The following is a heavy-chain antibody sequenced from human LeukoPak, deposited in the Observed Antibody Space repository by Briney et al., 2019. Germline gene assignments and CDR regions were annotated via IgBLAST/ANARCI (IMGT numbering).Heavy chain of an antibody. J-gene: IGHJ4*02. CDR3: AGAPNQHYFDY. V-gene: IGHV4-59*08. CDR2: IYYTGTD. Sequence: SETLSLTCTVSSDSFTSYYWKWIRQSPGKGLEYIGHIYYTGTDDYNPSLKSRVAMSVDTSKNQFSLRLMSVTASDTAVYFCAGAPNQHYFDYWGKGTLVAVSS. CDR1: SDSFTSYY.